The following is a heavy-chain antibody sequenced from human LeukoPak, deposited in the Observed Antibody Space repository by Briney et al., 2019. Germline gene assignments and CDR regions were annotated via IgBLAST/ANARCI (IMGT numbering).Heavy chain of an antibody. D-gene: IGHD3-16*02. CDR2: IIAIVGTT. CDR3: AKDRDYVWGSYRYLDAFDI. V-gene: IGHV3-23*01. J-gene: IGHJ3*02. Sequence: WASLRLSCTASGCTFSNYAMTWVRQAPGKGLECVSAIIAIVGTTYYAHSLKDRVTISADNSTNTAYMQLNSLRAEDTAVYYCAKDRDYVWGSYRYLDAFDIWGQGTMVTVSS. CDR1: GCTFSNYA.